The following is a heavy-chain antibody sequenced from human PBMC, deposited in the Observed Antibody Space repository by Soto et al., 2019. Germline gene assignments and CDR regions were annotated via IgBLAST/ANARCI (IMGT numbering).Heavy chain of an antibody. CDR1: GFTFSSYA. CDR3: ARDRSDFFIGYLKRQAHGMDF. V-gene: IGHV3-30-3*01. D-gene: IGHD3-3*01. J-gene: IGHJ6*02. CDR2: ISYDGSNK. Sequence: PGGSLRLSCAASGFTFSSYAMHWVRQAPGKGLEWVAVISYDGSNKYYADSVKGRFTISRDNSKNTLYLQMDSLRAEDTAVYYCARDRSDFFIGYLKRQAHGMDFWGPAITVTVFS.